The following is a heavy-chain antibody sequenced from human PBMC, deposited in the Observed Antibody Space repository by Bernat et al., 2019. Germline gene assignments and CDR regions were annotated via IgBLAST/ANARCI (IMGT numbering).Heavy chain of an antibody. CDR2: INHSGGT. CDR3: AKRGFPRAFDV. Sequence: QVQLQQWGAGLLKPSETLSLTCAVYRGSLSGYYWSWIRQPPGKGLEWIGEINHSGGTNYNPSLKSRVTISVDTSKSQFSLKLNSVTADDTAVYYCAKRGFPRAFDVWGQGTMVTFSS. J-gene: IGHJ3*01. CDR1: RGSLSGYY. D-gene: IGHD2/OR15-2a*01. V-gene: IGHV4-34*01.